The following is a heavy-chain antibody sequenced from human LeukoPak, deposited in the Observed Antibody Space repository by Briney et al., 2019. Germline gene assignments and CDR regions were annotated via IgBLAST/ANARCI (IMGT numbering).Heavy chain of an antibody. D-gene: IGHD2-2*01. J-gene: IGHJ6*02. CDR3: AKDAGYCSSSSCYQEFYYYYGMDV. Sequence: GRSLRLSCAASGFTFSTYAMSWVRQAPRKGLEWVSAISGSGGSTYYADSVKGRFTISRDNSKNTLYLQMNSLRAEDTAVYYCAKDAGYCSSSSCYQEFYYYYGMDVWGQGTTVTVSS. V-gene: IGHV3-23*01. CDR2: ISGSGGST. CDR1: GFTFSTYA.